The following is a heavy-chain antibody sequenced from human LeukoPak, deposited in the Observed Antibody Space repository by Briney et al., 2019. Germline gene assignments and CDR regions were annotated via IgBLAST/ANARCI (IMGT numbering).Heavy chain of an antibody. J-gene: IGHJ4*02. CDR2: ISYDGSNK. D-gene: IGHD6-13*01. CDR1: GFTFSSYA. Sequence: GGSLRLSCAASGFTFSSYAMHWVRQAPGKGLEWVAVISYDGSNKYYADSVKGRFTISRDNSKNTLYLQMNSLRAEDTAVYYCARVKSRSSSWYYNHWGQGTLVTVSS. V-gene: IGHV3-30*14. CDR3: ARVKSRSSSWYYNH.